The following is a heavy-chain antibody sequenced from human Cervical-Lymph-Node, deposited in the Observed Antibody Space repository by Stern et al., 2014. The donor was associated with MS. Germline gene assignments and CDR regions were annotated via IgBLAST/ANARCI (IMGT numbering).Heavy chain of an antibody. D-gene: IGHD6-6*01. CDR3: ARVVRLRXFDY. V-gene: IGHV4-59*01. CDR2: IYYSGST. J-gene: IGHJ4*02. Sequence: VQLVESGPGLVKPSETLSLTCTVSGGSISSYYWSWIRQPPGKGLEWIGYIYYSGSTNYNPSLKSRVTISVDTAKNQFSLKLSSVTAADTAVYYWARVVRLRXFDYWGQGTLVTVSS. CDR1: GGSISSYY.